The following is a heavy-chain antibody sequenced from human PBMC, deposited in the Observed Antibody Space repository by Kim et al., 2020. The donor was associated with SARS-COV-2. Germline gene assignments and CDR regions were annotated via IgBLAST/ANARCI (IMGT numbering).Heavy chain of an antibody. V-gene: IGHV4-59*08. CDR2: IYVSGST. CDR3: ARRFDV. J-gene: IGHJ2*01. CDR1: GGSISPSS. Sequence: SETLSLTCTVSGGSISPSSLNWIRQSPGKGLEWIGDIYVSGSTSYNPSLKSRVTLSMDTSKNQFSLRLSSVTAADTAVYYCARRFDVWGCGTLVTVSS.